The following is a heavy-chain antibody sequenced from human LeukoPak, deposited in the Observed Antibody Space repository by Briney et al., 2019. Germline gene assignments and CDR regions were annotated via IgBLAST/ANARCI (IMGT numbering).Heavy chain of an antibody. CDR2: IYYSGST. Sequence: SETLSLTCTVSGGSISSYYWSWIRQPPGKGLEWIGYIYYSGSTNYNPSLKSRVTISVDTSKNQFSLKLSSVTAADTAVYYCARDLYNWNYRDNWFDPWGQGTLVTVSS. CDR1: GGSISSYY. CDR3: ARDLYNWNYRDNWFDP. J-gene: IGHJ5*02. V-gene: IGHV4-59*01. D-gene: IGHD1-7*01.